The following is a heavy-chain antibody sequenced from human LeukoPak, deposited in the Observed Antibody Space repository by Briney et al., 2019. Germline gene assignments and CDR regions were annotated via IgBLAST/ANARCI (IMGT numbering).Heavy chain of an antibody. Sequence: ASVKVSCKASGYTFTGYYMHWVRQAPGQGLESMGWINPNSGATNYAQKFQGRVTMTRDTSITTAYMELSRLRSDDTAVYYCAREGPVLPRYPAQIDYWGQGTLVTVP. CDR1: GYTFTGYY. CDR2: INPNSGAT. J-gene: IGHJ4*02. D-gene: IGHD2-8*01. CDR3: AREGPVLPRYPAQIDY. V-gene: IGHV1-2*02.